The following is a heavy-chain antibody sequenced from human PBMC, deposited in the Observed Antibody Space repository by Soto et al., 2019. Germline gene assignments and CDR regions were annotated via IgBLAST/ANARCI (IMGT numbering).Heavy chain of an antibody. CDR3: ARDGKFSTDTAMPRPPFYYYHGMAV. D-gene: IGHD5-18*01. CDR1: GYTFTSYY. CDR2: INPSGGST. V-gene: IGHV1-46*01. J-gene: IGHJ6*02. Sequence: GASVKVSCKASGYTFTSYYMHWVRQAPGQGLEWMGIINPSGGSTSYAQKFQGRVTMTRDTSTSTVYMELSSLRSEDTAVYYCARDGKFSTDTAMPRPPFYYYHGMAVWGQGTTVTVS.